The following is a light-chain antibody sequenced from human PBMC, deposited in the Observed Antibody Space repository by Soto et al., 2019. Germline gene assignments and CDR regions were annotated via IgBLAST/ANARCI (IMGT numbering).Light chain of an antibody. V-gene: IGKV3-15*01. CDR1: ESVSNN. Sequence: EIVLTQSPATLSVSQGERATLSCRASESVSNNLAWYQQKPGQAPRLLIFGASARATGIPARFSGSGSGTEFTLTISSLQSEDFAVYYCQQYNKWPLTFGGGTKVGIK. CDR2: GAS. J-gene: IGKJ4*01. CDR3: QQYNKWPLT.